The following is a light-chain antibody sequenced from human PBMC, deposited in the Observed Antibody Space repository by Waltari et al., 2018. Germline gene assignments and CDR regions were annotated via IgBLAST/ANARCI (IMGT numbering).Light chain of an antibody. CDR2: EVF. Sequence: QSPLTQPASVSGTPRQSMTISCTGTTRNVGGYYLVSWYQQHPGEAPKLLICEVFKRPAFISSCSAGTKSGSTAFMTSSGLPPEDEDDYYCCSYAGRGNYVFGSGTKVTVL. V-gene: IGLV2-23*02. CDR1: TRNVGGYYL. J-gene: IGLJ1*01. CDR3: CSYAGRGNYV.